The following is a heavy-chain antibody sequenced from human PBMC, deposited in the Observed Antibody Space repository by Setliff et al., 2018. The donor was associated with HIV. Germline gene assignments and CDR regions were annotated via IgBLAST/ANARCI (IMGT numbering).Heavy chain of an antibody. CDR2: IYSEGST. D-gene: IGHD3-3*01. CDR1: GFAVSSNY. CDR3: ARGPFVLRFLERLVYFDY. V-gene: IGHV3-53*05. J-gene: IGHJ4*02. Sequence: PGGSLRLSCAASGFAVSSNYMSWVRQAPEKGLEWVSLIYSEGSTYYADSVKGRFTISRDVSKNTLFLQMNNLGTEDTAIYYCARGPFVLRFLERLVYFDYWGQGKLVTVSS.